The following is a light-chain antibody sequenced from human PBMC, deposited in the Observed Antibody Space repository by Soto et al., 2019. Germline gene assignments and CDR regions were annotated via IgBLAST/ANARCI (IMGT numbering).Light chain of an antibody. V-gene: IGKV1-9*01. J-gene: IGKJ4*01. CDR3: QKFDGYPLT. Sequence: DIQLTQSPSFLSASVGDGVTITCRASQGINSHLAWFQQKPGKAPRLLIYSASTLQSGVPSRFTGSGSGTEITLTISSLQAEDYATYYCQKFDGYPLTFGGGTKMEIK. CDR2: SAS. CDR1: QGINSH.